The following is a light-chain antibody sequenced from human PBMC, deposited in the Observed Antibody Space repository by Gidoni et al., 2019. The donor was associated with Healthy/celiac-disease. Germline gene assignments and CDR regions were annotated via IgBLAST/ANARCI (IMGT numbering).Light chain of an antibody. CDR3: QQCYSTPPT. V-gene: IGKV4-1*01. CDR2: WAS. J-gene: IGKJ1*01. Sequence: DIVMTQSPDSRAASLGERATINCKSSQSVLYSSNNKDYLAWYQQKPGQPPKLLIYWASTRESGVPDRFSGSGSGTDFTLTSSSLQAEDVAVYCCQQCYSTPPTFGQGTKVEIK. CDR1: QSVLYSSNNKDY.